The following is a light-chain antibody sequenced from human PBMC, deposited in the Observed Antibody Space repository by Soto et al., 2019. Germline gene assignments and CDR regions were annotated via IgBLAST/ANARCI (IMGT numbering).Light chain of an antibody. J-gene: IGKJ1*01. CDR1: ETINTW. CDR2: DAY. CDR3: QQYTSYWT. V-gene: IGKV1-5*01. Sequence: IQMTQSPSTLSASVGDRVTITCRASETINTWLAWYQQKPGKAPKLLIYDAYSLQSGVPSRFSGSGSGTEFTLTISSLQPDDSATYYCQQYTSYWTFGPGTKVDIK.